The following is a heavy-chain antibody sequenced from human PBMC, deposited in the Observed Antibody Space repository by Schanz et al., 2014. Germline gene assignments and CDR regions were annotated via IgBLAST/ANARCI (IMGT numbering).Heavy chain of an antibody. CDR3: ARDRGYCSGGSCLPCDY. Sequence: EVQLVESGGGFVQPGGSLGLSCVVSGFTVSSDHMSWVRQAPGKGLEWVSYISSSGTTIYYADSVKGRFTISRDNAKNSLYLQMNSLRAEDTAVYYCARDRGYCSGGSCLPCDYWGQGTLVTVSS. D-gene: IGHD2-15*01. CDR2: ISSSGTTI. J-gene: IGHJ4*02. CDR1: GFTVSSDH. V-gene: IGHV3-48*01.